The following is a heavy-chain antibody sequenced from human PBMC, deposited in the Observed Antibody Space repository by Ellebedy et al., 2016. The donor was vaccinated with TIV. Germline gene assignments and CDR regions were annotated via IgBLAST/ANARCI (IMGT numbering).Heavy chain of an antibody. J-gene: IGHJ5*02. D-gene: IGHD4-17*01. Sequence: GESLKISXAASGFTFSSYAMHWVRQAPGKGLEWVAVISYDGSNKYYADSVEGRFTISRDNSKNTLYLQMNSLRAEDTAVYYCARDQDDYGDYGWFDPWGQGTLVAVSS. CDR3: ARDQDDYGDYGWFDP. V-gene: IGHV3-30-3*01. CDR1: GFTFSSYA. CDR2: ISYDGSNK.